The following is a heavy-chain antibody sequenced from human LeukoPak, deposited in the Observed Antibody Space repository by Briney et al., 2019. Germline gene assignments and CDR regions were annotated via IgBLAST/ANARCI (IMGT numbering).Heavy chain of an antibody. Sequence: AGGSLRLSCAASGFTFSSYGMSWVRQAPGKGLEWVSAISGSGGSTYYADSVKGRFTISRDNSKNTLYLQMNSLRAEDTAVYYCAKDGDYYDSSAFSYYYYMDVWGKGTTVTISS. CDR2: ISGSGGST. D-gene: IGHD3-22*01. CDR3: AKDGDYYDSSAFSYYYYMDV. V-gene: IGHV3-23*01. J-gene: IGHJ6*03. CDR1: GFTFSSYG.